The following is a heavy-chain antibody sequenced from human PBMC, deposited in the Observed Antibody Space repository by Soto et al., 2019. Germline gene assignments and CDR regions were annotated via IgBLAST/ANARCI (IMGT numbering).Heavy chain of an antibody. D-gene: IGHD3-22*01. CDR3: ARGDYHDTSGPFSDAFDV. V-gene: IGHV3-7*04. J-gene: IGHJ3*01. CDR1: GFTFSNYW. CDR2: IKQDGRAA. Sequence: EMQLVESGGGLVQPGGSLRLSCEASGFTFSNYWMSWVRQAPGKGLEWVANIKQDGRAAWYVDSVKGRFTISRDNARKSLYFQMNGLRREDTAVDDCARGDYHDTSGPFSDAFDVWGPGTMVTVSS.